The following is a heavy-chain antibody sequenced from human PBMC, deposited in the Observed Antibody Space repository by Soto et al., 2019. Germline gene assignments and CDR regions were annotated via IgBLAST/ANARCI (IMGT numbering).Heavy chain of an antibody. CDR2: ISSSGGST. D-gene: IGHD1-1*01. Sequence: EVQLLESGGGLVQPGGSLRLSCAASGFTFSSYAMNWVRLAPGKGLEWVSVISSSGGSTYYADSVKGRFTISRDNSKNTLYLQMNSLRAEDTAVYYCAKRATGTYFDYWGQGTLVTVSS. V-gene: IGHV3-23*01. CDR1: GFTFSSYA. CDR3: AKRATGTYFDY. J-gene: IGHJ4*02.